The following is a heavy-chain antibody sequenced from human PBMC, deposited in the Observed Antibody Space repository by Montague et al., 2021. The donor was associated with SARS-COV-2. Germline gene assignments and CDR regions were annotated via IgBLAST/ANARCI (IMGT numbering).Heavy chain of an antibody. Sequence: SETLSLTCTVSGGSISRYSWTWIRQPPGKGLEWIGYINNSGSTNXSPSLTSRVTISVDTYKNQFPLKLSSVAAADTAVYYCARVGRGSSWYEVAFDIWGQGTMVTGSS. D-gene: IGHD6-13*01. CDR1: GGSISRYS. V-gene: IGHV4-59*01. J-gene: IGHJ3*02. CDR2: INNSGST. CDR3: ARVGRGSSWYEVAFDI.